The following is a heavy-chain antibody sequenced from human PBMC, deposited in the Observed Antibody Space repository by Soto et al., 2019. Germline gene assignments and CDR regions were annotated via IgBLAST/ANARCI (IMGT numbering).Heavy chain of an antibody. CDR2: IIPIFGTA. Sequence: QVQLVQSGAEVKKPGSSVKVSCKAPGGTFSSYAISWVRQAHGQGLEWMGGIIPIFGTANYVQKFQGRVTITADESTSTGYMELSSLRSEDTAVYYCARSQGGSSSLDIYYYYYYGMDVWGQGTTVTVSS. CDR3: ARSQGGSSSLDIYYYYYYGMDV. J-gene: IGHJ6*02. D-gene: IGHD2-15*01. CDR1: GGTFSSYA. V-gene: IGHV1-69*01.